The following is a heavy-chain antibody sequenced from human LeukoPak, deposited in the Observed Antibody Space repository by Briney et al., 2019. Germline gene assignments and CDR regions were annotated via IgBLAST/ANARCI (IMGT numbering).Heavy chain of an antibody. CDR2: IWYDGSNK. CDR1: GFTFNSYG. V-gene: IGHV3-33*06. Sequence: QPGRSLRLSCAASGFTFNSYGMHWVRQAPGKGLEWVAVIWYDGSNKYYADSVKGRFTISRDNSKNTLYLQMNSLRAEDTAVYYCAKVSRYCSSTSCYTYYYYYGMDVWGQGTTVTVSS. J-gene: IGHJ6*02. D-gene: IGHD2-2*02. CDR3: AKVSRYCSSTSCYTYYYYYGMDV.